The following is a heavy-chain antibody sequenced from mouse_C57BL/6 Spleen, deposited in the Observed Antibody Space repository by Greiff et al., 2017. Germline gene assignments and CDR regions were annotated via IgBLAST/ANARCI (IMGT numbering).Heavy chain of an antibody. D-gene: IGHD4-1*01. V-gene: IGHV1-22*01. CDR3: ARTGPYWYVDG. CDR2: INPNNGGT. J-gene: IGHJ1*03. Sequence: VQLQQSGPELVKPGASVKMSCKASGYTFTDYNMHWVKQSPGKSLEWIGYINPNNGGTSYNQKFKGKATLTVNKSSSTAYMELRSLTSEDSAVYYCARTGPYWYVDGWGTGTTVTVSA. CDR1: GYTFTDYN.